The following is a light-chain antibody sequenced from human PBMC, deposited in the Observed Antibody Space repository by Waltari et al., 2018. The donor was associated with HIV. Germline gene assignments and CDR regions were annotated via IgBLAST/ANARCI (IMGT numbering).Light chain of an antibody. J-gene: IGLJ2*01. CDR1: SSDVGGYNY. CDR3: CSYAGSYTFVV. CDR2: DDS. Sequence: QSALTQPRSVSGSLGQSVTTSCTGTSSDVGGYNYVSWYQPHPGRAPKLMSYDDSKRPAVVPDRFSGSKLVNTASLTISGLQAEDEADYYCCSYAGSYTFVVFGGGTKLTVL. V-gene: IGLV2-11*01.